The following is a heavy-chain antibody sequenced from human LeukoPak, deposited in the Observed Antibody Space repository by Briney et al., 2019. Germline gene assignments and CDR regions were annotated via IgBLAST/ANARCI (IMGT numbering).Heavy chain of an antibody. Sequence: GRSLRLSCAASGFTFDNYAMNWVRQVPGKGLEWISLISWNSDTIVYADSVKGRFTISSDNANNFLYLQMNSLRAEDTALYYCARAYKDRSLAGKKEFFQHWGQGTLVTVSS. D-gene: IGHD6-19*01. CDR2: ISWNSDTI. J-gene: IGHJ1*01. CDR3: ARAYKDRSLAGKKEFFQH. CDR1: GFTFDNYA. V-gene: IGHV3-9*01.